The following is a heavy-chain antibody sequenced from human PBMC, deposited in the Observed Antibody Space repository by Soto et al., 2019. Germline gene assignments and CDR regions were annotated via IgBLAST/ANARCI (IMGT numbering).Heavy chain of an antibody. J-gene: IGHJ4*02. CDR3: TTHAAYYYNDY. V-gene: IGHV1-2*02. CDR2: TNPDSGGA. Sequence: ASVKVSCKASGYTFTKYYMNWVRQAPGQGLEWMGWTNPDSGGAEYAQKFQGRVTLTRDTSISTAYMEVSSLRSDDTAMYYCTTHAAYYYNDYWGQGTLVTVSS. D-gene: IGHD3-9*01. CDR1: GYTFTKYY.